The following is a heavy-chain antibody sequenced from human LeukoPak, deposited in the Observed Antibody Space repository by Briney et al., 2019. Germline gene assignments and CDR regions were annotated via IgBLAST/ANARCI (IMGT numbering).Heavy chain of an antibody. D-gene: IGHD3-22*01. CDR2: INPSGGST. CDR1: GYTFTSYY. J-gene: IGHJ4*02. CDR3: AKHQIYYYDSSGYNLIDY. V-gene: IGHV1-46*01. Sequence: ASVKVSCKASGYTFTSYYMHWVRQAPGQGLEWMGIINPSGGSTSYAQKFQGRVTMTRDMSTSTVYMELSSLRSEDTAVYYCAKHQIYYYDSSGYNLIDYWGQGTLVTVSS.